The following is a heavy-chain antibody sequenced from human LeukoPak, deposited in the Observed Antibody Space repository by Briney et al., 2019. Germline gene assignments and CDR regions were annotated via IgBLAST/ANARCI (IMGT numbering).Heavy chain of an antibody. CDR2: IYPGDSDT. CDR3: ARQIPQKPRQNYLYN. Sequence: GESLKISCKGSGYSFTSYWIGWVRQMPGKGLEWMGIIYPGDSDTRYSPSFQGQVTISADKSISTPYLQRSSLKASDTAVYCCARQIPQKPRQNYLYNWGQGTLVTVSS. J-gene: IGHJ4*02. CDR1: GYSFTSYW. V-gene: IGHV5-51*01.